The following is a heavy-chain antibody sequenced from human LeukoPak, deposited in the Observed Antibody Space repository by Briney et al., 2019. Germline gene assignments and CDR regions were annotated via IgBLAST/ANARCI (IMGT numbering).Heavy chain of an antibody. Sequence: PGGSLKLSCAASGFTFSSYSMNWVRQAPGKGLEWVSSISSSSSYIHYADSVKGRFTISRDNAKNSLYLQMNSLRAEDTAVYYCARGVIYWGSTVDIVATYSEGDDAFDIWGQGTMVTVSS. J-gene: IGHJ3*02. V-gene: IGHV3-21*01. CDR2: ISSSSSYI. D-gene: IGHD5-12*01. CDR3: ARGVIYWGSTVDIVATYSEGDDAFDI. CDR1: GFTFSSYS.